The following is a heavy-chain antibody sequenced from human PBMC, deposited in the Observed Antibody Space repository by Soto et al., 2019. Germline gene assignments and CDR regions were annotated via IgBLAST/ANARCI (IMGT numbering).Heavy chain of an antibody. CDR1: GDSVSSDSAA. CDR2: AYYRSKWYI. Sequence: SQTLSLTCAISGDSVSSDSAAWNWIRQSPSRGLEWLGRAYYRSKWYIEYAPSVNSRITINPDTSKNQLSLQLISVNPDDTVVYYCVRSRVFIAVTSVTNYYYYYGMDVWGQGTTVTVSS. D-gene: IGHD6-19*01. CDR3: VRSRVFIAVTSVTNYYYYYGMDV. V-gene: IGHV6-1*01. J-gene: IGHJ6*02.